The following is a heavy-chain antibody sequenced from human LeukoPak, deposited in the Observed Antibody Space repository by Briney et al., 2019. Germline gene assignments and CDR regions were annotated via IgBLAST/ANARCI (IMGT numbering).Heavy chain of an antibody. V-gene: IGHV3-43D*03. J-gene: IGHJ4*02. CDR1: GFTFDDYA. Sequence: GRSLRLSCAAAGFTFDDYAMHWVRQAPGKGLEWVSLISWDGGSTYYADSVKGRFTISRDNSKNSLYLQMNRLRAEDTALYYCAKESPTWRSVHYWGQENLVTVSS. D-gene: IGHD3-10*01. CDR2: ISWDGGST. CDR3: AKESPTWRSVHY.